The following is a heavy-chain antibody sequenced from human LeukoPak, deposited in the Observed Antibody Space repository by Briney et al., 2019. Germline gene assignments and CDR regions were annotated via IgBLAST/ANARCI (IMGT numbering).Heavy chain of an antibody. V-gene: IGHV3-21*01. CDR2: ISRSSRHV. CDR3: VRDLMGSGSTTAYLHH. D-gene: IGHD1-1*01. Sequence: PGGSLRLSCAASGFTFSDYSMNWVRQAPGKGLEWVSSISRSSRHVYYASSVKGRFTISRDNAKNSLYLQMNSLRAEDMAVYFCVRDLMGSGSTTAYLHHWGQGTLVTVSS. CDR1: GFTFSDYS. J-gene: IGHJ1*01.